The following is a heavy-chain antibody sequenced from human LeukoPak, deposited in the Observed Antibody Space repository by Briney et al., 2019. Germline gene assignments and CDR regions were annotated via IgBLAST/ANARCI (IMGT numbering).Heavy chain of an antibody. Sequence: SLKVSCKASGYTFTGYYIQWVRRAPGEGLEWMGRIIPIRGIANYAQKFQGRVTITADKSTSTAYMELSSLRSEDTAVYYCARSSPYYYDSSGYYNYYYYGMDVWGQGTTVTVSS. D-gene: IGHD3-22*01. J-gene: IGHJ6*02. CDR1: GYTFTGYY. CDR2: IIPIRGIA. CDR3: ARSSPYYYDSSGYYNYYYYGMDV. V-gene: IGHV1-69*02.